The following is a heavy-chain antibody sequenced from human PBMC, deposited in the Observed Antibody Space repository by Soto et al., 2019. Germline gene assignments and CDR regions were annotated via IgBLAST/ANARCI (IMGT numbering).Heavy chain of an antibody. V-gene: IGHV1-2*04. D-gene: IGHD3-10*01. Sequence: ASVKVSCEASGYTFTGYYMHWVRQAPGQGLEWMGWINPNSGGTNYAQKFQGWVTMTRDTSISTAYMELSRLRSDDTAVYYCARAFAGDGSGSDYWGQGTLVTVSS. CDR1: GYTFTGYY. J-gene: IGHJ4*02. CDR3: ARAFAGDGSGSDY. CDR2: INPNSGGT.